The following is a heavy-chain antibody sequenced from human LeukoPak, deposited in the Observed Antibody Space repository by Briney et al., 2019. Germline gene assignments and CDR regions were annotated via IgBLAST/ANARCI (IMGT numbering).Heavy chain of an antibody. CDR2: IYYSGST. CDR3: ARETGYSSSCPDY. CDR1: GGSISSSSYY. D-gene: IGHD6-13*01. J-gene: IGHJ4*02. Sequence: SETLSLTCTVSGGSISSSSYYWGWIRQPPGKGLKWIGSIYYSGSTYYNPSLKSRVTISVDTSKNQFSLKLSSVTAADTAVYYCARETGYSSSCPDYWGQGTLVTVSS. V-gene: IGHV4-39*07.